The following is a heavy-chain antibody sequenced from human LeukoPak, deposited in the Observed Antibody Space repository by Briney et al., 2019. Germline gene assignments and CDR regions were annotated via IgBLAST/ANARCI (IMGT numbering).Heavy chain of an antibody. CDR3: GEQLVPKI. Sequence: GVLRLSCAASGFTFSSYAMSWVRQAPGKGLEWVSATSGSGVSTYYADSVKGRFTISRDNSKNTLYLQVNSLRAEDTAVYYCGEQLVPKIRGQGTLVTVSS. J-gene: IGHJ4*02. CDR1: GFTFSSYA. CDR2: TSGSGVST. D-gene: IGHD6-13*01. V-gene: IGHV3-23*01.